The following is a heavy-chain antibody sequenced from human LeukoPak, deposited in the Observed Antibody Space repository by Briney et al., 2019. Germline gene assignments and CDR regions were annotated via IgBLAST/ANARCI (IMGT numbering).Heavy chain of an antibody. V-gene: IGHV4-39*01. D-gene: IGHD4-23*01. CDR1: GGSISSSSYY. J-gene: IGHJ6*03. CDR2: IYYSGST. Sequence: PSETLSLTCTVSGGSISSSSYYWGWIRQPPGKGLEWIGSIYYSGSTYYNPSLKSRVTISVDTSKNQFSLKLSSVTAADTAEYYCARHVAVNSRYYYYYYMDVWGKGTTVTVSS. CDR3: ARHVAVNSRYYYYYYMDV.